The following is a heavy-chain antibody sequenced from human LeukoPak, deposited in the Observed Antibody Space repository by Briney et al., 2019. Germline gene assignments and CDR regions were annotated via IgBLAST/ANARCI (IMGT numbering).Heavy chain of an antibody. CDR2: VDYTGIT. CDR3: AREITSYYYYGMDV. J-gene: IGHJ6*02. D-gene: IGHD5-24*01. Sequence: PSETLSLTCTVSGGSISSSGYYWGWIRQPPGKGLEWIGSVDYTGITSHSPSLKSRVTISVDTSKNQFSLKLSSVTAADTAVYHCAREITSYYYYGMDVWGQGTTVTVSS. V-gene: IGHV4-39*07. CDR1: GGSISSSGYY.